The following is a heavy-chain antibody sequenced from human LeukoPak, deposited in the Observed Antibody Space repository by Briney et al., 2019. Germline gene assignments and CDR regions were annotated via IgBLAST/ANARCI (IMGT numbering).Heavy chain of an antibody. CDR1: GESFSGNF. Sequence: SETLSLTCAVSGESFSGNFWTWLHQSPGKGLEWIGEIDNNEITHYNQSLKSRVTMSVDTPRKRFSLRLTSQSAADTGVYYCARGGGGGKAFYFYYWGQGSLVTVSS. D-gene: IGHD6-25*01. J-gene: IGHJ4*02. CDR2: IDNNEIT. CDR3: ARGGGGGKAFYFYY. V-gene: IGHV4-34*01.